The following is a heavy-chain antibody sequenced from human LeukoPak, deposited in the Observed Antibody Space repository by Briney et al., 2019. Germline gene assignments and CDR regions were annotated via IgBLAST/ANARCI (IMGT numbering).Heavy chain of an antibody. CDR3: ARSRINTYYYDSSGPGAFDI. CDR2: ISAYNGNT. D-gene: IGHD3-22*01. Sequence: ASVKVSCKASGYTFTSYGISWVRQAPGQGLEWMGWISAYNGNTNYAQKLQGRVTMTTDTSTSTAYTEVRSLRSDDTAVYYCARSRINTYYYDSSGPGAFDIWGQGTMVTVSS. CDR1: GYTFTSYG. V-gene: IGHV1-18*01. J-gene: IGHJ3*02.